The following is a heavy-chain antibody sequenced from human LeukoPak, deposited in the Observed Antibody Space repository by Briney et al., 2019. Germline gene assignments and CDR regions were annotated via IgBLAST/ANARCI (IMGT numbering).Heavy chain of an antibody. J-gene: IGHJ4*02. Sequence: ASVKVSCKASGYTFTSYDINWVRQATGQGLEWMGWMNPNSGDTGYAQKFQGRVTITRNTSISTAYMELSSLRSEDTAVYYCARGKIVVVPAALRKLYYFDYWGQGTLVTVSS. CDR1: GYTFTSYD. V-gene: IGHV1-8*03. D-gene: IGHD2-2*02. CDR3: ARGKIVVVPAALRKLYYFDY. CDR2: MNPNSGDT.